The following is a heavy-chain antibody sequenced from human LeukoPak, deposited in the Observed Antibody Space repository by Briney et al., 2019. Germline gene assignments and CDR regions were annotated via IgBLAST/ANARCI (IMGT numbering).Heavy chain of an antibody. D-gene: IGHD2-2*01. CDR2: ISSSSSYI. Sequence: GAPLRLSCAASGVTFSSYSMNWFRQAPGKALKWVSSISSSSSYIYYANTVKGRFTISRDNAKNSLYLQMNSLRAEDTAVYYCARDIVVVPRWFDPWGQGTLVTVSS. CDR1: GVTFSSYS. CDR3: ARDIVVVPRWFDP. V-gene: IGHV3-21*01. J-gene: IGHJ5*02.